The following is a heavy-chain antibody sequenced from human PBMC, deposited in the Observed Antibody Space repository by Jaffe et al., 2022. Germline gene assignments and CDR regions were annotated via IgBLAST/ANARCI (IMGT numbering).Heavy chain of an antibody. CDR3: AGGPKPIDYGDLSDY. V-gene: IGHV3-48*03. J-gene: IGHJ4*02. Sequence: EVQLVESGGGLVQPGGSLRLSCAASGFTFSSYEMNWVRQAPGKGLEWVSYISSSGSTIYYADSVKGRFTISRDNAKNSLYLQMNSLRAEDTAVYYCAGGPKPIDYGDLSDYWGQGTLVTVSS. CDR2: ISSSGSTI. CDR1: GFTFSSYE. D-gene: IGHD4-17*01.